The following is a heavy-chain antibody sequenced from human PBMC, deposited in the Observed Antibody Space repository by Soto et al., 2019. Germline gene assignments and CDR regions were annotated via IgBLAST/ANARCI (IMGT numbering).Heavy chain of an antibody. J-gene: IGHJ4*02. CDR1: GLTFSNDW. CDR3: AITAMINRDSSTSFDY. V-gene: IGHV3-15*01. D-gene: IGHD5-18*01. Sequence: EVQLVESGGGSVKPGGSLRLSCAASGLTFSNDWMNWVRQAPGKGLEWVGRIKSKSYGETADVAAPVKARFTISRDDSKNTVFLAMNSLKSEDTALYYCAITAMINRDSSTSFDYGGRRTQVTVSS. CDR2: IKSKSYGETA.